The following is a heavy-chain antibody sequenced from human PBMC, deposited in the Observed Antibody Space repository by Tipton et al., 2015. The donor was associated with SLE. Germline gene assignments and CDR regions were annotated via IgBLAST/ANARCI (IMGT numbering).Heavy chain of an antibody. J-gene: IGHJ4*02. CDR3: AKDSMYSTFGGFDS. Sequence: SLRLSCAASGFTFSSYAMSWVRQAPGKGLEWVSAISGSGGSTYYADSVKGRFTISRDNSKNTLYLQMNSLRAEDTALYYCAKDSMYSTFGGFDSWGQGTLVTVSS. D-gene: IGHD3-16*01. V-gene: IGHV3-23*01. CDR2: ISGSGGST. CDR1: GFTFSSYA.